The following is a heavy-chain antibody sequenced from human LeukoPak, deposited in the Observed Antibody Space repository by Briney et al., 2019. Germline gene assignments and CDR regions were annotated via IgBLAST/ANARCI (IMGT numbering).Heavy chain of an antibody. J-gene: IGHJ3*02. CDR1: GYIFTSYY. CDR2: INPSGGSI. Sequence: ASVKVSCKASGYIFTSYYMFWVRQAPGQGLEWMGIINPSGGSIRYAQKFQGRVTMTRDTSTSTVYMELSSLRSEDTAVYYCARGRNYYDSSGYYYEGDAFDIWGQGTMVTVSS. D-gene: IGHD3-22*01. V-gene: IGHV1-46*01. CDR3: ARGRNYYDSSGYYYEGDAFDI.